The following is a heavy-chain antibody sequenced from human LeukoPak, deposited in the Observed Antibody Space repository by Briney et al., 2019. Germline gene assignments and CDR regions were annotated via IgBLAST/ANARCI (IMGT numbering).Heavy chain of an antibody. CDR3: ARDSSGWLETYNWFDP. Sequence: PSETLSLTCTVSAGSISSSSYYWGWIRQPPGKGLEWIGGIYYSGSTYYNPSLKSRVTISVDTSKNQFSLKLSSVTAADTAVYYCARDSSGWLETYNWFDPWGQGTLVTVSS. V-gene: IGHV4-39*07. D-gene: IGHD6-19*01. J-gene: IGHJ5*02. CDR2: IYYSGST. CDR1: AGSISSSSYY.